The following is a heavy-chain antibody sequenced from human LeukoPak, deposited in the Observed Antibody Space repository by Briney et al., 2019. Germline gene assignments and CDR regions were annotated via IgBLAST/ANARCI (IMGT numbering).Heavy chain of an antibody. J-gene: IGHJ6*03. Sequence: GGSLRLSCAASGFTFSNYNMNWVRQAPGKGLEWVSYISSSSTIYYADSVKGRFTISRDNAKNSLYLQMDSLRAEDTAVYYCARDGSGGSFSPQYYYMDVWGKGTTVTVSS. V-gene: IGHV3-48*01. CDR1: GFTFSNYN. CDR3: ARDGSGGSFSPQYYYMDV. CDR2: ISSSSTI. D-gene: IGHD2-15*01.